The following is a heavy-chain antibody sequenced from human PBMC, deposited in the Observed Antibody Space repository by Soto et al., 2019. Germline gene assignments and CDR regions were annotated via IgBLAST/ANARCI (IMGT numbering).Heavy chain of an antibody. Sequence: QVQLQESGPGLVKPSQTLSLTCTVSGGSISSGGYYWSWIRQHPGKGLEWIGYIYYSGSTYYNPSLKSRVTISVDTSKNQFSLKLSSVTAADTAVYYCAREGCSGGSCYLPTYYFDYWGQGTLVTVSS. J-gene: IGHJ4*02. CDR3: AREGCSGGSCYLPTYYFDY. CDR2: IYYSGST. D-gene: IGHD2-15*01. V-gene: IGHV4-31*03. CDR1: GGSISSGGYY.